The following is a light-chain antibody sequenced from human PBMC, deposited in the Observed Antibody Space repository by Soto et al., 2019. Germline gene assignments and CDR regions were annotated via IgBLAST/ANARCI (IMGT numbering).Light chain of an antibody. CDR3: QYYGSSPRYT. V-gene: IGKV3-20*01. J-gene: IGKJ2*01. Sequence: EIVLTQSPGTLSLSPGERATLSCRASQSVSSSFLAWYQQKPGQAPKLLIYGASSRATGIPDRFSGSGSGTDFTLTISRVEPEDFAVYYCQYYGSSPRYTFGQGTKLEIK. CDR1: QSVSSSF. CDR2: GAS.